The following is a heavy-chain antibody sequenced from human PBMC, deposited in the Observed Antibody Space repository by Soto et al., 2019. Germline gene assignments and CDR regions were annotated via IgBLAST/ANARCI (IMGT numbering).Heavy chain of an antibody. CDR3: ARNKEYCGGDCYFDF. D-gene: IGHD2-21*02. Sequence: GESLKISCKGSGYIFTSYWIGWVRQMPGKGLEWMGIIYPGDSDTRYSPSFQGQVTISADKYISTAYLQWSSLKASDTAMYYCARNKEYCGGDCYFDFWGQRTLVPVSS. J-gene: IGHJ4*02. CDR2: IYPGDSDT. V-gene: IGHV5-51*01. CDR1: GYIFTSYW.